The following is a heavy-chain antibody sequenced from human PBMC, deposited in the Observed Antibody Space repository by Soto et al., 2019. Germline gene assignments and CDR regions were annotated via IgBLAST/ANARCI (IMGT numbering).Heavy chain of an antibody. CDR3: ARFCGSGTGH. V-gene: IGHV3-48*01. Sequence: EVQLVESGGGLVQPGGSLRLSCVISEFTFSTYSMNWVRQAPGKGLEWVSYINAVSTTIFYADSVKGRFTVSRDNAKNSLFLQMNSLRVEDTAIYYCARFCGSGTGHWGQGTLVTVSS. D-gene: IGHD3-10*01. CDR1: EFTFSTYS. J-gene: IGHJ4*02. CDR2: INAVSTTI.